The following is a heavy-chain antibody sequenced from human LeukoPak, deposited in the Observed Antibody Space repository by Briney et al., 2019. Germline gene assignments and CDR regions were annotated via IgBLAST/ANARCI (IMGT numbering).Heavy chain of an antibody. CDR1: GGSFSGYY. CDR2: INHSGST. CDR3: ARGHIAAAGTNAFDI. J-gene: IGHJ3*02. V-gene: IGHV4-34*01. Sequence: SETLSLTCAVYGGSFSGYYWSWLRQPPGKGLEWLGEINHSGSTNYNPSLKSRVTISVDTSKNQFSLKLSSVTAADTAVYYCARGHIAAAGTNAFDIWGQGTMVTVSS. D-gene: IGHD6-13*01.